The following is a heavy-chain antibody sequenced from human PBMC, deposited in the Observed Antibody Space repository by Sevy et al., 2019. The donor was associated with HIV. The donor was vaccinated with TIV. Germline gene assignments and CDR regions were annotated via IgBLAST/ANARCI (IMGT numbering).Heavy chain of an antibody. V-gene: IGHV3-7*01. CDR2: IKQDGSEK. J-gene: IGHJ4*02. CDR1: GFTFSSYW. Sequence: GGSLRLSCAASGFTFSSYWMSWVRQAPGKGLEWVANIKQDGSEKYYVDSVKDRFTISRDNAKNSLYLQMKSLRAEDTAVYYCAREAEYYYDSSGYQYYFDYWGQGTLVTVSS. D-gene: IGHD3-22*01. CDR3: AREAEYYYDSSGYQYYFDY.